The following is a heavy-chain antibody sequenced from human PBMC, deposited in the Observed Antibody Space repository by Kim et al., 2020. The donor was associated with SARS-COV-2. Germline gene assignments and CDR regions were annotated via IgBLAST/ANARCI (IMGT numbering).Heavy chain of an antibody. V-gene: IGHV3-74*01. CDR2: INSDGSST. J-gene: IGHJ4*02. Sequence: GGSLRLSCAASGFTFSSYCMHWVRQAPGKGLVWVSRINSDGSSTSYADSVKGRFTISRDNAKNTLYLQMNSLRAEDTAVYYCARDHPEEVAAAIRDWGQESLVTVSS. CDR3: ARDHPEEVAAAIRD. D-gene: IGHD2-15*01. CDR1: GFTFSSYC.